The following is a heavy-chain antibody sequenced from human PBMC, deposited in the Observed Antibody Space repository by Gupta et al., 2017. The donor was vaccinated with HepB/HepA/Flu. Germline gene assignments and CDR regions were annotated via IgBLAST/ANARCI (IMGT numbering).Heavy chain of an antibody. V-gene: IGHV3-23*01. D-gene: IGHD5-24*01. CDR2: ISGGGGST. J-gene: IGHJ4*02. Sequence: EVQLLESGGGLVQPGGSLRLSCAASGLTFSSYAMSWLRQAPGKGLEWVSGISGGGGSTYYADSVKGRFTISRDNSKNTLYLQMNSLRAEDTAVYYCAKDRWGRWLHLIFDYWGQGTLVTVSS. CDR3: AKDRWGRWLHLIFDY. CDR1: GLTFSSYA.